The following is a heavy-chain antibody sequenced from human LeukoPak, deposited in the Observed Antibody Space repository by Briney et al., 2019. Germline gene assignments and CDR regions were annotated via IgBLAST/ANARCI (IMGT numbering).Heavy chain of an antibody. Sequence: GGSLRLSCAASGFTFGSYAMSWVRQAPGKGPEWVSAISGSGGSTYYADSVKGRFTISRDNSKNTLYLQMNSLRAEDTAVYYCAKVPTNNYYDSSGYYCDYWGQGTLVTVSS. J-gene: IGHJ4*02. CDR3: AKVPTNNYYDSSGYYCDY. D-gene: IGHD3-22*01. CDR1: GFTFGSYA. V-gene: IGHV3-23*01. CDR2: ISGSGGST.